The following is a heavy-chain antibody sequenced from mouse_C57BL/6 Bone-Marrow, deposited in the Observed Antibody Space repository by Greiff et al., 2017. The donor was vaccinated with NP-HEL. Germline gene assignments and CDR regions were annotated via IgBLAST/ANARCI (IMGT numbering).Heavy chain of an antibody. CDR3: ARSRDYDALYFDY. CDR2: IYPRSGNT. Sequence: QVHVKQSGAELARPGASVKLSCKASGYTFTSYGISWVKQRTGQGLEWIGEIYPRSGNTYYNEKFKGKATLTADKSSSTAYMELRSLTSEDSAVYFCARSRDYDALYFDYWGQGTTLTVSS. J-gene: IGHJ2*01. V-gene: IGHV1-81*01. D-gene: IGHD2-4*01. CDR1: GYTFTSYG.